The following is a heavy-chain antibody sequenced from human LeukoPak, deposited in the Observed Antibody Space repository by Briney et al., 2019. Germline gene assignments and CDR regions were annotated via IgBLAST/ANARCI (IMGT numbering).Heavy chain of an antibody. CDR3: ARVVPATAPLDY. CDR1: GYTFTGYY. J-gene: IGHJ4*02. D-gene: IGHD2-2*01. V-gene: IGHV1-2*02. CDR2: INPNSGGI. Sequence: GASVKVSCKASGYTFTGYYMHWVRQAPGQGLEWMGWINPNSGGINYAQKFQGRVTMTRDTSISTAYMELSRLRSDDTAVYYCARVVPATAPLDYWGQGTLVTVSS.